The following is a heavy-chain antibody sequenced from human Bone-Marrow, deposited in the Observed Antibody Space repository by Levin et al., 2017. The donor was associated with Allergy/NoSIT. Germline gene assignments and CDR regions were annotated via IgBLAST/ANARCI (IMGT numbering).Heavy chain of an antibody. CDR2: LYYSGST. CDR3: ATSTRGRGIIDY. J-gene: IGHJ4*02. Sequence: SETLSLTCTVSGVSISSSSYFWGWIRQPPGKGLVWIGSLYYSGSTFYNPSLKSRLTISVDTSENQFSLKLNSVTAADTAVYYCATSTRGRGIIDYWGQGTLVNVSS. V-gene: IGHV4-39*01. D-gene: IGHD3-10*01. CDR1: GVSISSSSYF.